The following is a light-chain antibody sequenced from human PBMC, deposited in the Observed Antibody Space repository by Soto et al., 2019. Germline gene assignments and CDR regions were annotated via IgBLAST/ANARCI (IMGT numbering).Light chain of an antibody. CDR3: IQGFT. J-gene: IGKJ3*01. V-gene: IGKV2-28*01. CDR1: QSLLHSNVYNY. Sequence: DIVMTQSPLSLPVTPGEPASISCRSSQSLLHSNVYNYLDWYLQKPGQSPQLLIYLGSNRASGVPDRFSGSGSGTDFTLKISRVEAEDVGIYYRIQGFTFGPGTKVDIK. CDR2: LGS.